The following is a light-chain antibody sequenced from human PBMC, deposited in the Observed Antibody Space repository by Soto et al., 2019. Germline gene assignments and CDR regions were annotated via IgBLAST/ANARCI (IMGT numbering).Light chain of an antibody. CDR2: GAS. V-gene: IGKV3-20*01. CDR1: QSVTSSY. CDR3: QQYGSSPPWT. Sequence: EIVLTQSPGTLSLSPGERATLSCRASQSVTSSYLAWYQHKPGQAPRLLIYGASSRATGIPDRFSGSVSGTGFTLTISRLEPEDFAVYYCQQYGSSPPWTFGQGTKVEVK. J-gene: IGKJ1*01.